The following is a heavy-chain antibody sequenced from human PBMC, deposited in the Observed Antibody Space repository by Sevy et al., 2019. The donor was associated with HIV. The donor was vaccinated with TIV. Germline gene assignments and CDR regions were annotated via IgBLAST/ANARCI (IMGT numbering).Heavy chain of an antibody. D-gene: IGHD1-26*01. CDR2: IYYSGNT. V-gene: IGHV4-39*01. Sequence: SETLSLTCTVSGGSISSSSYYWGWIRQPPGKGLEWIGSIYYSGNTYYNPSLKSRVTISVDTSKNQFSLKLSSVTAADTAVYYCARHRGIVGATTSPFDIWGQGTMVTVSS. CDR3: ARHRGIVGATTSPFDI. J-gene: IGHJ3*02. CDR1: GGSISSSSYY.